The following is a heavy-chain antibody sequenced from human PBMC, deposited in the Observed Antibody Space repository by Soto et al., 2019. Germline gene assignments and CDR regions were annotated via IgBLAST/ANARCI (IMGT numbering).Heavy chain of an antibody. Sequence: RLSCTVSGFAFNDYGINWVRQAPGKGLEWVSSISKSDYTYYSDSVKGRFAISRDNAKSSVSLQMNTLRVEDTAVYYCAREDSIITPAVSAFWGQEALVTVFS. V-gene: IGHV3-21*01. CDR3: AREDSIITPAVSAF. CDR2: ISKSDYT. D-gene: IGHD2-2*01. J-gene: IGHJ4*02. CDR1: GFAFNDYG.